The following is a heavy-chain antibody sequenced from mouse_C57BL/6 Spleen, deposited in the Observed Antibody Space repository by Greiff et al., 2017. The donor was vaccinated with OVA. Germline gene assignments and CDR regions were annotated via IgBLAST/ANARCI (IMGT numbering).Heavy chain of an antibody. J-gene: IGHJ3*01. CDR1: GFTFSSYA. V-gene: IGHV5-4*01. D-gene: IGHD6-1*01. CDR2: ISDGGSYT. Sequence: EVKLVESGGGLVKPGGSLKLSCAASGFTFSSYAMSWVRRTPEKRLEWVATISDGGSYTYYPDNVKGRFTISRDNAKNNLYLQMSHLKSEDTAMYYCARDHKAYWGQGTLVTVSA. CDR3: ARDHKAY.